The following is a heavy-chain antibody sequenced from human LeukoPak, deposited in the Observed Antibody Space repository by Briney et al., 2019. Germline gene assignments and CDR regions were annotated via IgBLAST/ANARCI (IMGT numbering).Heavy chain of an antibody. CDR2: FDPEDGET. V-gene: IGHV1-24*01. CDR1: GYTLTELS. CDR3: ATDHPSGSYHFFDY. J-gene: IGHJ4*02. Sequence: ASVKVSCKVSGYTLTELSMHWVRQAPGKGLEWMVGFDPEDGETIYAQKFQGRVTMTEDTSTDTAYMELSSLRSEDTAVYYCATDHPSGSYHFFDYWGQGTLVTVSS. D-gene: IGHD1-26*01.